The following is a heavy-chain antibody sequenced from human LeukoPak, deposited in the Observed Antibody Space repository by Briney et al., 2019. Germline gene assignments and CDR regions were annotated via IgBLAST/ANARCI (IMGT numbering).Heavy chain of an antibody. CDR2: VYYSGET. J-gene: IGHJ4*02. CDR3: ARDVPPGSSSAI. V-gene: IGHV4-59*01. CDR1: GGSISGYY. D-gene: IGHD6-6*01. Sequence: PSETLSLTCTVSGGSISGYYWSWFRQPPGKGLEWIGWVYYSGETRYNPSLKSRVIMSVDTSKNQLSLRLSSVTAADTATYYCARDVPPGSSSAIWGQGTLVTVSS.